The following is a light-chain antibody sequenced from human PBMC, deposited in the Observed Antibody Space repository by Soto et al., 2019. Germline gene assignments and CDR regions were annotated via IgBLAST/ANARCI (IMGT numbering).Light chain of an antibody. CDR1: SSNIGAGYD. V-gene: IGLV1-40*01. CDR2: GNK. J-gene: IGLJ1*01. CDR3: AAWDDRLNGYV. Sequence: QSVLTQPPSVSGAPGQRVTISCTGSSSNIGAGYDVHWYQQRPGTAPKLLIYGNKNRPSGVPDRFSGSKSGTSASLAISGLQSDDEADYYCAAWDDRLNGYVFVTGTKVTAL.